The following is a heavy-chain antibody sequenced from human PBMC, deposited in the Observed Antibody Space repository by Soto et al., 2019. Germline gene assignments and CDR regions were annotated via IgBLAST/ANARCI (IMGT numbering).Heavy chain of an antibody. CDR3: ALRSMAVVPEY. V-gene: IGHV4-59*08. D-gene: IGHD3-22*01. CDR2: IYYSGST. Sequence: SSETLSLTCPVSGGSLSSYYWSWIRQPPGKGLEWIGYIYYSGSTNYNPSLKSRVTISVDTSKNQFSLKLSSVTAADTAVYYCALRSMAVVPEYWGQGTLVTVSS. J-gene: IGHJ4*02. CDR1: GGSLSSYY.